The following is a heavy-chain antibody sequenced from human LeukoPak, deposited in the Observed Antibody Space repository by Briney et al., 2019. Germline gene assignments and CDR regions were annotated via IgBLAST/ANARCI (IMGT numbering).Heavy chain of an antibody. CDR1: GYTFTSYG. D-gene: IGHD6-19*01. J-gene: IGHJ4*02. CDR3: ARVLRGSSGWYFDY. V-gene: IGHV1-18*01. Sequence: ASVKVSCKASGYTFTSYGISWVRQAPGQGLEWMGWISAYNGNTNYAQKLQGRVTMTTGTSTSTAYMELRSLRSDDTAVYYCARVLRGSSGWYFDYWGQGTLVTVSS. CDR2: ISAYNGNT.